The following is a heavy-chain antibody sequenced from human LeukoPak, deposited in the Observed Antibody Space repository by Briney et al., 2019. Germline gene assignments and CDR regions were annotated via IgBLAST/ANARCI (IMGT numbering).Heavy chain of an antibody. Sequence: GKSLKISCKASGYILTSQWIVWVRQMPGKGLEWMGMIYPDDSDTRYSPSFQGQVTISADKSINTASLHWSSLKASDTAIYYCARRGKMSTASHWLDPWGQGTLVTVSS. J-gene: IGHJ5*02. CDR3: ARRGKMSTASHWLDP. V-gene: IGHV5-51*01. CDR1: GYILTSQW. CDR2: IYPDDSDT. D-gene: IGHD3-16*01.